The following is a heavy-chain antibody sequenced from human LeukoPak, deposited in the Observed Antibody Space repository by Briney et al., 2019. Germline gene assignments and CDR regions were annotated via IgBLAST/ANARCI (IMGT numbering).Heavy chain of an antibody. D-gene: IGHD6-19*01. CDR3: ARDRWLDF. CDR1: GASISSCY. CDR2: IYYTGST. J-gene: IGHJ4*02. Sequence: PSETLSLTCTVSGASISSCYWSWVRQPPGEGLEWIGYIYYTGSTNYNPSLKSRVTLSVDTSKTQLSLNLRSVTAADTAVYYCARDRWLDFWGQGTLVTVSS. V-gene: IGHV4-59*01.